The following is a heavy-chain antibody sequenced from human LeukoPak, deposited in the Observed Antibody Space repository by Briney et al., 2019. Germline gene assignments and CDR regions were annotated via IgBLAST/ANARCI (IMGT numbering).Heavy chain of an antibody. Sequence: GASVKASCKASGYIFTAHYIHWVRQAPGQGLEWMGWINPNNGVTNYAQKFQGRVTMTRDTSITTAYMELSSLRSGDTAVYYCVRIYYGPDYWGQGTLVTVSS. CDR1: GYIFTAHY. J-gene: IGHJ4*02. CDR3: VRIYYGPDY. D-gene: IGHD4-17*01. CDR2: INPNNGVT. V-gene: IGHV1-2*02.